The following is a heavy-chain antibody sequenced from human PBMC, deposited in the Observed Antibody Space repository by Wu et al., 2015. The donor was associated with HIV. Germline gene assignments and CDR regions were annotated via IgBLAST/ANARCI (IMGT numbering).Heavy chain of an antibody. CDR1: GGNFRSYA. CDR3: ARDSSYYGAGSDYIFDF. D-gene: IGHD3-10*01. V-gene: IGHV1-69*12. CDR2: IVPIFGTT. J-gene: IGHJ4*02. Sequence: QVQLVQSGAEVKKPGSSVRVSCKASGGNFRSYAMTWVRQAPGQGLEWMGGIVPIFGTTKYARKFQDRVTITADQSTNTAYMQLNILRSEDTALYYCARDSSYYGAGSDYIFDFWGQGTLITVSS.